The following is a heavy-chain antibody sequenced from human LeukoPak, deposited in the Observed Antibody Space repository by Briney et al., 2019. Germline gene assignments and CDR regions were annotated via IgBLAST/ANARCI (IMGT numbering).Heavy chain of an antibody. D-gene: IGHD5-18*01. CDR2: IYYSGST. CDR1: GGSISSGGYY. J-gene: IGHJ4*02. V-gene: IGHV4-31*03. Sequence: PSQTLSLTCTVSGGSISSGGYYWSWIRQHPGKGLEWIGYIYYSGSTYYNPSLKSRVTISVDTSKNQFSLKLSSVTAADTAVYYCARGGDTAMVSIDYWGQGTLVTVSS. CDR3: ARGGDTAMVSIDY.